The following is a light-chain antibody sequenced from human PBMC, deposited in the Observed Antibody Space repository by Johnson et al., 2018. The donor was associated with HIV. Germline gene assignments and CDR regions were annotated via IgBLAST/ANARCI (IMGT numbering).Light chain of an antibody. J-gene: IGLJ1*01. V-gene: IGLV1-51*02. CDR3: GTWDSSLSFYV. Sequence: ITQPPSVSAAPGQKVTISCSGSSSNIGNNYVSWYQQLPGTAPKLLIYENNKRPSGIPERFSGSKSGTSATLGITGLQTGDEADYYCGTWDSSLSFYVFGTGTKVTVL. CDR1: SSNIGNNY. CDR2: ENN.